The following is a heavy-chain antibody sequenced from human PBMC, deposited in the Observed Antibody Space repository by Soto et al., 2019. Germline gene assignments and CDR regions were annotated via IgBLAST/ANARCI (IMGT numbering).Heavy chain of an antibody. V-gene: IGHV1-18*01. J-gene: IGHJ4*02. D-gene: IGHD3-10*01. Sequence: ASVKVSCKASGYTFTSYCISWARQAPGQGLEWVGWISANNGNAHYARKLQGRVTLTTDISTTTAYMELRSLRSDDTATYYCARKPMGAPVDDWGQGTLVTVSS. CDR1: GYTFTSYC. CDR3: ARKPMGAPVDD. CDR2: ISANNGNA.